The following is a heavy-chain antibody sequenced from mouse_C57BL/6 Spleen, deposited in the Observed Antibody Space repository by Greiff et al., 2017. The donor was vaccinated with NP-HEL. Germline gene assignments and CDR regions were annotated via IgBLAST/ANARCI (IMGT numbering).Heavy chain of an antibody. J-gene: IGHJ4*01. CDR3: AKKDYGSRDAMDY. CDR1: GFSLTSYG. Sequence: VQLQQSGPGLVQPSQSLSITCTVSGFSLTSYGVHWVRQSPGKGLEWLGVIWRGGSTDYNAAFMSRLSITKDNSKSQVFLKMNSLQADDTALYYSAKKDYGSRDAMDYWGQGTSVTVSS. CDR2: IWRGGST. D-gene: IGHD1-1*01. V-gene: IGHV2-5*01.